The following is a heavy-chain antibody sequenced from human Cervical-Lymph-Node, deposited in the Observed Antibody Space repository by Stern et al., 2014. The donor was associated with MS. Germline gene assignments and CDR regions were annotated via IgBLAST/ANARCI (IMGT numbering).Heavy chain of an antibody. CDR1: GYTFTSYA. D-gene: IGHD6-13*01. Sequence: QVQLVQSGAEVKKPGASVKVSCKASGYTFTSYAMHWVRQAPGQRLDWMGWINAGNGNAKYSQKFQGRVTITRDTSASTAYMELSSLRSEDTAVYYCAREGINSSSWYYYYYGMDVWGQGTTVTVSS. V-gene: IGHV1-3*01. CDR2: INAGNGNA. CDR3: AREGINSSSWYYYYYGMDV. J-gene: IGHJ6*02.